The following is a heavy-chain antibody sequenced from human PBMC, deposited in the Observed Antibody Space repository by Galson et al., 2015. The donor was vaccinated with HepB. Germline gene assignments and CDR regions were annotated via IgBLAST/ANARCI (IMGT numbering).Heavy chain of an antibody. Sequence: SLRLSCAASGFTFSGSAMHWGRQASGKGLEWIGRIRTQANSYATTYSASVKGRFTISRDDSKNTAYLPMNSLKIKDTVVYYCTNGPLGYINAWGHTATVTVS. V-gene: IGHV3-73*01. J-gene: IGHJ6*02. CDR2: IRTQANSYAT. CDR1: GFTFSGSA. CDR3: TNGPLGYINA. D-gene: IGHD2-2*02.